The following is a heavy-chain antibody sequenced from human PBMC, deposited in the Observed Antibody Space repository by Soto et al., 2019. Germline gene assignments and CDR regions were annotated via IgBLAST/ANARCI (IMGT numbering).Heavy chain of an antibody. V-gene: IGHV4-39*01. CDR2: IYYSGST. Sequence: QLQLQESGPGLVKPSETLSLTCTVSGGSISSSSYYWGWIRQPPGKGLEWIGNIYYSGSTYYNPSPKSLVTISVDTSKNHFSLKLSSVTAADTAVYYCARHGPLSNNWNQLDYWGQGTLVTVSS. CDR1: GGSISSSSYY. CDR3: ARHGPLSNNWNQLDY. J-gene: IGHJ4*02. D-gene: IGHD1-1*01.